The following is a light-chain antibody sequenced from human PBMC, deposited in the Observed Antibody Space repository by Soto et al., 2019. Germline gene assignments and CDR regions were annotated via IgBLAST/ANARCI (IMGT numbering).Light chain of an antibody. CDR1: SSNIASYD. J-gene: IGLJ1*01. CDR3: QSFDNSLSDYYV. Sequence: QSVLTQPPSLAGAPGQRVTISCTVTSSNIASYDLHWYQQLPGTAPKLLIYENTNRPSGVPDRFSGSKSGTLASLAITGLQAEDEADYYWQSFDNSLSDYYVFGTGTKVTV. V-gene: IGLV1-40*01. CDR2: ENT.